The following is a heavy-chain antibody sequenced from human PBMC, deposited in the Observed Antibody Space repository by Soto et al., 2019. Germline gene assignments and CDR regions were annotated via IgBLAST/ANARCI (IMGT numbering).Heavy chain of an antibody. CDR1: GYSFTSYW. CDR3: ARSAYYDFWSGFRQPDYYYYGMDV. D-gene: IGHD3-3*01. Sequence: GESLKISCKGSGYSFTSYWIGWVRQMPGKGLEWMGIIYPGDSDTRYSPSFQGQVTISADKSISTAYLQWSSLKASDTAMYYCARSAYYDFWSGFRQPDYYYYGMDVWGQGTTVTVSS. CDR2: IYPGDSDT. V-gene: IGHV5-51*01. J-gene: IGHJ6*02.